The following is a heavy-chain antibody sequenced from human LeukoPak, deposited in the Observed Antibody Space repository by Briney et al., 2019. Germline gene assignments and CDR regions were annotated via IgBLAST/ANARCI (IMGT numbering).Heavy chain of an antibody. J-gene: IGHJ4*02. Sequence: ASVKVSCKASGFTFTSSAVQWVRQARGQRLEWIGWIVVGSGNTNYAQKFQERVTITRDMSTSTAYMELSSLRSEDTAVYYCAAVWFGTHTGDYFDYWGQGTLVTVSS. V-gene: IGHV1-58*01. CDR2: IVVGSGNT. CDR1: GFTFTSSA. CDR3: AAVWFGTHTGDYFDY. D-gene: IGHD3-10*01.